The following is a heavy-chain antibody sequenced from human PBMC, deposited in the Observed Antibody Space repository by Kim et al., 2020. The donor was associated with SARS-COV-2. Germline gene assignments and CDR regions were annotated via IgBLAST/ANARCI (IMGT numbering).Heavy chain of an antibody. CDR1: GGSISSGGYS. D-gene: IGHD6-13*01. CDR2: IYYSGST. Sequence: SETLSLTCAVSGGSISSGGYSWSWIRQPPGKGLEWIGYIYYSGSTYDNPSLKRRVTRSVDRSKNQFSLKLSSVTAADTAVYYCASAQGGSSWYVGANWFDPWGQGTLVTVSS. J-gene: IGHJ5*02. V-gene: IGHV4-30-2*01. CDR3: ASAQGGSSWYVGANWFDP.